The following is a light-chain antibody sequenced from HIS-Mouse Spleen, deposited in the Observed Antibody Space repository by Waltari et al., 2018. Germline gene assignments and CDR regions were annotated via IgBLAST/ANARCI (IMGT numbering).Light chain of an antibody. J-gene: IGLJ2*01. CDR2: KDS. V-gene: IGLV3-25*03. CDR3: QSADSSGTYSVV. Sequence: SYELTQPPSVSVSPGQTARITCSGDALPKQYAYRYQQKPGQAPVLVLYKDSERPSGIPERFSGSSSGTTVTLTISGVQAEDEADYYCQSADSSGTYSVVFGGGTKLTVL. CDR1: ALPKQY.